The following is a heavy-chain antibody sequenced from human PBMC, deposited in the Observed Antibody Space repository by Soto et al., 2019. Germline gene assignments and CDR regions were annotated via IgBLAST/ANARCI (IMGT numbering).Heavy chain of an antibody. CDR1: GGTFSSYA. CDR2: IIPIFGTA. Sequence: ASVKVSCKASGGTFSSYAISWVRQAPGQGLEWMGGIIPIFGTANYAQKFQGRVTITADESTSTAYMELSSLRSEDTAVYYCARFVTIFGVATLAYWGQGTLVTVSS. CDR3: ARFVTIFGVATLAY. V-gene: IGHV1-69*13. J-gene: IGHJ4*02. D-gene: IGHD3-3*01.